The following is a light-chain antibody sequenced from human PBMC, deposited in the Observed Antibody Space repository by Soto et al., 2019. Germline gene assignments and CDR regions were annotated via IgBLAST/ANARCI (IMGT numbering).Light chain of an antibody. CDR2: EVT. J-gene: IGLJ3*02. V-gene: IGLV2-14*01. CDR3: SSYTSSSPWV. CDR1: SSDVGAYNY. Sequence: QSALTQPASVSGSPGQSITISCTGTSSDVGAYNYVSWYQQHAGKAPKFMIYEVTNRPSGVSNRFSGSKSGNTASLTISGLQAEDEADYYCSSYTSSSPWVFGGGTKVTVL.